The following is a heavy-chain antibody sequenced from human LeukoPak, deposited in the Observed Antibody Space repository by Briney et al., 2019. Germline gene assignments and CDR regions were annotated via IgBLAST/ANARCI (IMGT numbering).Heavy chain of an antibody. J-gene: IGHJ4*02. CDR2: ISGSGGST. D-gene: IGHD3-16*01. Sequence: PGGSLRLSCAASGFTFSSYAMSWVRQAPGKGLEWVSAISGSGGSTYYADSVKGRFTISRDNSKNTLYLQMNSLRAEDTAVYYCVKNYDYVWDPLGVWGQGTLVTVSS. V-gene: IGHV3-23*01. CDR1: GFTFSSYA. CDR3: VKNYDYVWDPLGV.